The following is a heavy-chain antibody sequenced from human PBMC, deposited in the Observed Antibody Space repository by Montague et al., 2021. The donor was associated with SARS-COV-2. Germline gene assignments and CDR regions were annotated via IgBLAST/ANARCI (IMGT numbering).Heavy chain of an antibody. V-gene: IGHV4-38-2*02. Sequence: SETLSLTCTVSGASISTGYYWGWIRQPPGKGLEWIGTIYHSGGTYFNPPLKSRVTISVDTSKNQFSLNLSSVTAADTAVYYCAKVAGSHDTFDIWGRGTMVAVSS. CDR2: IYHSGGT. CDR1: GASISTGYY. D-gene: IGHD6-19*01. J-gene: IGHJ3*02. CDR3: AKVAGSHDTFDI.